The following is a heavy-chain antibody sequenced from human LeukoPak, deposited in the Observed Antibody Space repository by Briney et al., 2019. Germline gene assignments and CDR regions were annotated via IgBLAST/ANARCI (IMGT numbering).Heavy chain of an antibody. J-gene: IGHJ5*02. CDR1: GGSISSYY. CDR3: ARRLVVRGVIISDWFDP. CDR2: IYYSGST. Sequence: SETLSLTCTVPGGSISSYYWSWIRQPPGKGLEWIGYIYYSGSTNYNPSLKSRVTISVDTSKNQFSLKLSSVTAADTAVYYCARRLVVRGVIISDWFDPWGQGTLVTVSS. D-gene: IGHD3-10*01. V-gene: IGHV4-59*01.